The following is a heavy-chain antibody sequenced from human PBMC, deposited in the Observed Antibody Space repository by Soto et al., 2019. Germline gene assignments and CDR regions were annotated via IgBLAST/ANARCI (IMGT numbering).Heavy chain of an antibody. CDR1: GGSISSVDYY. CDR3: ARDRRGYYGSGSYYHYGMDV. V-gene: IGHV4-30-4*01. D-gene: IGHD3-10*01. J-gene: IGHJ6*02. Sequence: SETLSLTCTVSGGSISSVDYYWSWIRQPPGKGLEWIGYIYYSGSTYYNPSLKSRVTISVDTSKNQFSLKLSSVTAADTAVYYCARDRRGYYGSGSYYHYGMDVWGQGTTVT. CDR2: IYYSGST.